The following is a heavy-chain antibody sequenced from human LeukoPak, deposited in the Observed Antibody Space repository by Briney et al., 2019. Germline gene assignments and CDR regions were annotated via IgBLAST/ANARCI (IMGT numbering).Heavy chain of an antibody. J-gene: IGHJ3*02. CDR2: ISYDGSNK. D-gene: IGHD3-16*01. Sequence: AGGSLRLSCAASGFTFSSYGMHWVRQAPGKGLEWVAVISYDGSNKYYADSVKGRFTISRDNSKNTLYLQMNSLRAEDTAVYYCAKLSLGGANDAFDIWGQGTMVTVSS. CDR1: GFTFSSYG. CDR3: AKLSLGGANDAFDI. V-gene: IGHV3-30*18.